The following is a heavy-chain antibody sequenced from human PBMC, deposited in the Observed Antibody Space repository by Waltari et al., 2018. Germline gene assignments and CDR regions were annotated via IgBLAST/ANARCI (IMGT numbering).Heavy chain of an antibody. V-gene: IGHV4-34*01. CDR3: ARVSPNWYFSS. D-gene: IGHD1-7*01. J-gene: IGHJ5*02. Sequence: QVQLQQGGAGLLKPSETLSLTCAGYGGSFRGYYWSWIRQPPGKGLEWVGEINHSGRTNYNPSLNSPVTTSVDTSTHQFSLNLSSVTAADTAVYYCARVSPNWYFSSWGQVPLVTVSS. CDR2: INHSGRT. CDR1: GGSFRGYY.